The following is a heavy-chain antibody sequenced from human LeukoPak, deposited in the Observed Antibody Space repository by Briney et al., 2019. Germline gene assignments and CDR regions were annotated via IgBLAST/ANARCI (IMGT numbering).Heavy chain of an antibody. CDR2: IKSKNNVGAT. J-gene: IGHJ4*02. CDR3: TTGSTSDYGSGSYTTIDY. Sequence: GGSLRLSCAASGFTFRNAWMSWVRQAPGKGVEWVGRIKSKNNVGATDYAAPLTGRFTISTDDSTNTLYLQMNSLKAEDTGVYYCTTGSTSDYGSGSYTTIDYWGQGTLVTVSS. CDR1: GFTFRNAW. V-gene: IGHV3-15*01. D-gene: IGHD3-10*01.